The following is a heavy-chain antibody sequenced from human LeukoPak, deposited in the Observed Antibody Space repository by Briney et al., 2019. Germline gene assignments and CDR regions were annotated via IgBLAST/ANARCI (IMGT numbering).Heavy chain of an antibody. J-gene: IGHJ4*02. CDR2: IYSGGTT. CDR1: GFTVSRSY. D-gene: IGHD3-10*01. Sequence: GGSLRLSCAASGFTVSRSYMIWARQAPGKGLEWVSVIYSGGTTYYADSVKGRFTISRDNSKNTLYLQMNSLRAEDTAVYYCAKDRPRFGELSVLDYWGQGTLVTVSS. CDR3: AKDRPRFGELSVLDY. V-gene: IGHV3-53*01.